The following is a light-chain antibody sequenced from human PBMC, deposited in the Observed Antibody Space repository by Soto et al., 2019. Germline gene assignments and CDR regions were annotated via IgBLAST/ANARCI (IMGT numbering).Light chain of an antibody. J-gene: IGKJ2*01. CDR1: QSISSY. V-gene: IGKV1-39*01. CDR2: AAT. Sequence: DIQMTQSPSSLSASVGDRVTITCRASQSISSYLNWYQQKTGQAPKLLLYAATSLQSGVPSRLSGSGSGADFTLTIISLQPADVATYYCQQSYSTPYTFGQGTKLEIK. CDR3: QQSYSTPYT.